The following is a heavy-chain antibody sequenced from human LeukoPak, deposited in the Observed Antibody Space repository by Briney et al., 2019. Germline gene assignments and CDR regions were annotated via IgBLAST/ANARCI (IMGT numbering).Heavy chain of an antibody. J-gene: IGHJ5*02. D-gene: IGHD4-17*01. CDR2: INHSGST. CDR1: GGSFSGYY. CDR3: ARVFGDFNWFDP. V-gene: IGHV4-34*01. Sequence: PSETLSLTCAVYGGSFSGYYWSWIRQPPGKGLEWIGEINHSGSTNYNPTLQSRVSISIDTSENQFSLKLNSVTAADTAIYYCARVFGDFNWFDPWGQGTLVTVSS.